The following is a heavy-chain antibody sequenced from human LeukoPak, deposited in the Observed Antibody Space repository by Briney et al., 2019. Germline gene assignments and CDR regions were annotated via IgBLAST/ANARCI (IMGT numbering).Heavy chain of an antibody. CDR3: ARGSGVIKYYYDSSGYYSFDY. CDR1: GGTFSSYA. J-gene: IGHJ4*02. V-gene: IGHV1-69*13. CDR2: IIPIFGTA. D-gene: IGHD3-22*01. Sequence: GASVKVSCKASGGTFSSYAISWVRQAPGQGLEWMGGIIPIFGTANYAQKFQGRVTITADESTSTAYMELSSLRSEDTAVYYCARGSGVIKYYYDSSGYYSFDYWGQGTLVTVSS.